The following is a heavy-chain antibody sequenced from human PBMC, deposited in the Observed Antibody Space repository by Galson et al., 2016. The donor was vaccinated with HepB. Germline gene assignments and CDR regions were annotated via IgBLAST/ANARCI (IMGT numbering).Heavy chain of an antibody. D-gene: IGHD1-26*01. CDR2: IKSRFSGGTT. Sequence: SLRLSCAASGFSFVEAWMTWVRQAPGKGLEWVGRIKSRFSGGTTDYASPVQGRFIISRDDSTNTIYLQMNTLNIEDTAVYYCAKVRDPVSYSFDYWGQGALVTVSS. V-gene: IGHV3-15*07. CDR3: AKVRDPVSYSFDY. J-gene: IGHJ4*02. CDR1: GFSFVEAW.